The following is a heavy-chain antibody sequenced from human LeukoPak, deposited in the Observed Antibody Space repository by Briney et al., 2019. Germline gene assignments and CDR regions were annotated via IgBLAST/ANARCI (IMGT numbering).Heavy chain of an antibody. Sequence: SETLSLTCAVYGGSFSGYYWSWIRQPPGKGLEWIGEINHSGSTNYNPSLKSRVTISVDPSKHQFSLKLSSVTAADTAVYYCARALNWNDGAFDYWGQATLVTVSS. V-gene: IGHV4-34*01. CDR3: ARALNWNDGAFDY. CDR1: GGSFSGYY. J-gene: IGHJ4*02. CDR2: INHSGST. D-gene: IGHD1-1*01.